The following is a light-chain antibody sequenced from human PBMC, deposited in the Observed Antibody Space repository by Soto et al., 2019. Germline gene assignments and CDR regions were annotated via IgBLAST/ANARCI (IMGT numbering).Light chain of an antibody. Sequence: QCALAQPASVSGSPGQSITISCTGSSRDVGRYNLVSWYQQYPGKAPKLMIYEDTQRPSGVSNRFSGSKSGNTASLTISGLQADDEADYYCCSYAGSSIYVVFGGGTKVTVL. J-gene: IGLJ2*01. CDR3: CSYAGSSIYVV. CDR2: EDT. V-gene: IGLV2-23*01. CDR1: SRDVGRYNL.